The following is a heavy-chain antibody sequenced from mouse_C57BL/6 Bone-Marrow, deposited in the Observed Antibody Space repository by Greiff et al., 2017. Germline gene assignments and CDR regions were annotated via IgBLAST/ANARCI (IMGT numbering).Heavy chain of an antibody. D-gene: IGHD2-4*01. V-gene: IGHV5-4*03. Sequence: EVKLMESGGGLVKPGGSLKLSCEASGFTFSSYAMSWVSQTPEKRLEWVATISDGGSYTDYPDNVTGRFTISRDNAKNNLYLQMSHLKSEDTAMYYCARAPDYDGPMCYWGQGTSVTVSS. CDR2: ISDGGSYT. CDR1: GFTFSSYA. CDR3: ARAPDYDGPMCY. J-gene: IGHJ4*01.